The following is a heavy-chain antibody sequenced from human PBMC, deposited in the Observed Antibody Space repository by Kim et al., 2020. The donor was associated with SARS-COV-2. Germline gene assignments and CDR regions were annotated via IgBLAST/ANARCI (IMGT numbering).Heavy chain of an antibody. J-gene: IGHJ4*02. Sequence: ASVKVSCKASGYTFTSYGISWVRQAPGQGLEWMGWISAYNGNTNYAQKPQGRVTMTTDTSTSTAYMELRSLRSDDTAVYYCARETRSLSGSYLDFDYWGQGTLVTVSS. CDR3: ARETRSLSGSYLDFDY. CDR2: ISAYNGNT. V-gene: IGHV1-18*01. CDR1: GYTFTSYG. D-gene: IGHD1-26*01.